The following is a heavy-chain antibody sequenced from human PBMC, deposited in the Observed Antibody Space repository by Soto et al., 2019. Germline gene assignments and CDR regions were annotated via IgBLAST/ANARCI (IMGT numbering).Heavy chain of an antibody. CDR2: IYYTGKT. V-gene: IGHV4-59*07. CDR3: ARIILTGYYGFEP. D-gene: IGHD3-9*01. Sequence: QVQLQESCPGLVKPSDTLSLTCSVSGDSLTSYYWTWVRQPPGKGLAWIGYIYYTGKTNYNPSLKRRVTISMDLSKNQFSRELRSLTAADTAVYYCARIILTGYYGFEPCCQGTLVIVSA. J-gene: IGHJ5*02. CDR1: GDSLTSYY.